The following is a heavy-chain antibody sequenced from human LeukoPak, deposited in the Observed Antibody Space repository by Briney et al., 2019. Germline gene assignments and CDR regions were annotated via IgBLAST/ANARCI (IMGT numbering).Heavy chain of an antibody. J-gene: IGHJ5*02. Sequence: SETLSLTCAVYGGSFSGYYWSWIRQPPGKGLEWIGEINHSGSTNYNPSLKSRVTISVDTSKNQFSLKLSSVTAADTVVYYCAGGATFWFDPWGQGTLVTVSS. CDR3: AGGATFWFDP. CDR1: GGSFSGYY. D-gene: IGHD1-26*01. CDR2: INHSGST. V-gene: IGHV4-34*01.